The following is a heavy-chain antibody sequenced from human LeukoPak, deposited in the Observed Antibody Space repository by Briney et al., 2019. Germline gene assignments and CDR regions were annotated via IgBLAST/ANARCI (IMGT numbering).Heavy chain of an antibody. CDR1: GGSISSYY. J-gene: IGHJ6*02. D-gene: IGHD3-9*01. Sequence: SETLSLTCTVSGGSISSYYWSWSRQPPGKGLEWIGRINTSGSTNYNPSLKRRGTISVDTSKNQFSLTLSSVTTADTAVYYCATAWYYDILTAYYREEIYYYYHYGMDVWSQPSSVTASS. CDR2: INTSGST. V-gene: IGHV4-4*07. CDR3: ATAWYYDILTAYYREEIYYYYHYGMDV.